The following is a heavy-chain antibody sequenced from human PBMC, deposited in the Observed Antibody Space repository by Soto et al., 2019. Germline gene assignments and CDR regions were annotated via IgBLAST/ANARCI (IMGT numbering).Heavy chain of an antibody. Sequence: LRLSCAASGFSFSSYWMSWVRQAPGKGLEWVGNIKQDGSEKYYVDSLKGRFTISRDNAKNSLYLQMNSLRVEDTAVYYCARDRLDVGAPTEDYWGQGTQVTV. V-gene: IGHV3-7*01. CDR1: GFSFSSYW. D-gene: IGHD1-26*01. CDR2: IKQDGSEK. CDR3: ARDRLDVGAPTEDY. J-gene: IGHJ4*02.